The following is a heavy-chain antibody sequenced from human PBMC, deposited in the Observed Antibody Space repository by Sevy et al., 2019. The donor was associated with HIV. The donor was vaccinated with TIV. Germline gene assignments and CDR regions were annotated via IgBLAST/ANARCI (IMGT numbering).Heavy chain of an antibody. D-gene: IGHD3-16*01. Sequence: GGSLRLSCAASGFTFSPYWMTWVRQAPGKGLEWVANIRPDGSDKYYVYSVKGRFTISRDNAKNSLYLQMNSLRADDTAMYYCASGLGLDCWGQGALVTVSS. CDR1: GFTFSPYW. CDR2: IRPDGSDK. J-gene: IGHJ4*02. CDR3: ASGLGLDC. V-gene: IGHV3-7*01.